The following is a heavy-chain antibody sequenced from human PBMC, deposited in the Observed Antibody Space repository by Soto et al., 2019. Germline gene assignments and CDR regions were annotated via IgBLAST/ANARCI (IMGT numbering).Heavy chain of an antibody. V-gene: IGHV3-49*04. CDR1: GFTFGDYV. CDR3: TRGPMVRDIITYYYGMDV. J-gene: IGHJ6*02. Sequence: QPGGSLRLSCTASGFTFGDYVMTWVRQAPGKGLEWVGFIRSKGNGGTTEYAASAKGRFTISRDDSKTIAYLQMNSLKIEDTAVYYCTRGPMVRDIITYYYGMDVWGQGTTVTVSS. D-gene: IGHD3-10*01. CDR2: IRSKGNGGTT.